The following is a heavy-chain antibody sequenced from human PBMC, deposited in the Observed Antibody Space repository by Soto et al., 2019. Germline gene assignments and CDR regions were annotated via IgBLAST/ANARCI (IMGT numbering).Heavy chain of an antibody. Sequence: SETLSLTCTVSGGSISSYYWSWIRQPPGKGLEWIGYIYYSGSTNYNPSLKSRVTISVDTSKNQFSLKLSSVTAADTAVYYGARPRTGTGSYYMDVWGKGTTVTVS. V-gene: IGHV4-59*01. CDR3: ARPRTGTGSYYMDV. J-gene: IGHJ6*03. CDR2: IYYSGST. D-gene: IGHD2-8*02. CDR1: GGSISSYY.